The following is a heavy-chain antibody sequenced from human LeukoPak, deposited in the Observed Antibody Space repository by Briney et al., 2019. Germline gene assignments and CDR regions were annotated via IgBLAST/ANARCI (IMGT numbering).Heavy chain of an antibody. J-gene: IGHJ4*02. CDR3: SRSRYCTNGIWSYFDY. CDR2: IKQDGSEN. D-gene: IGHD2-8*01. Sequence: GGSLRLSCAVSGFTLSNYWMSWVRQASGKGLEWVANIKQDGSENYYVDSVKGRFTISRDNAKNSLYLQMNSLRAEATAVYYCSRSRYCTNGIWSYFDYWGQGTLVTVSS. CDR1: GFTLSNYW. V-gene: IGHV3-7*03.